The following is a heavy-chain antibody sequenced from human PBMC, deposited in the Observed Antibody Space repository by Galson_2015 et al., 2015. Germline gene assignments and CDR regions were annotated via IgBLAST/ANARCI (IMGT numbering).Heavy chain of an antibody. D-gene: IGHD2-15*01. CDR1: GFTFNTYA. V-gene: IGHV3-23*01. Sequence: SLRLSCAASGFTFNTYAMTWVRQAPGKGLEWVSTISSGGGSTYYADSVKGRFTISRDSSRNTLYLQMNSLRAEDTAVYYCAKRYCSGGSCYLDYWGQGTLVTASS. J-gene: IGHJ4*02. CDR2: ISSGGGST. CDR3: AKRYCSGGSCYLDY.